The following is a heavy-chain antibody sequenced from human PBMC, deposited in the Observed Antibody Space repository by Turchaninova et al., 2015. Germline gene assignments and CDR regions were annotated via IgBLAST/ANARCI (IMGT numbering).Heavy chain of an antibody. CDR3: ARTGQFXX. Sequence: EAQLLESGGGLIQPGGSLRLSCAASGFTFNNYAMSWVRQGPGKGLEWVSNVASGGXTYXXXPVXGXFTXSRDKXXNTXXXQMNSLRAXXTAVYYCARTGQFXXWGQGXLVTVSS. V-gene: IGHV3-23*01. J-gene: IGHJ4*02. CDR1: GFTFNNYA. CDR2: NVASGGXT.